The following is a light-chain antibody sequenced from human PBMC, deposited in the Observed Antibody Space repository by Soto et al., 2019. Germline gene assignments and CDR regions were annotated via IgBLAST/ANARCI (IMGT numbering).Light chain of an antibody. J-gene: IGLJ3*02. CDR3: ASWDVSLSGWV. CDR2: STN. CDR1: NSNIGTYY. V-gene: IGLV1-47*02. Sequence: QSVLTQSPSASGTPGQRGTISCSGQNSNIGTYYLYWYQHLPGAAPKLLIYSTNLRPSGVPDRFSGSKSGTSASLAISGLRAEDEGHYYCASWDVSLSGWVFGGGNKLTVL.